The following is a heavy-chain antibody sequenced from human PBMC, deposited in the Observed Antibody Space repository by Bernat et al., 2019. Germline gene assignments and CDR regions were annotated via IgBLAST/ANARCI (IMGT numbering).Heavy chain of an antibody. J-gene: IGHJ4*02. CDR2: INYDGCNK. Sequence: QVQLVESGGGVVQPGRSLRLSCSASGFTFSSYAMHWVRQAPGKGLEWGAVINYDGCNKKYAEAVKGRFTITRDNSKTTLYLEMNSLRAEDTAVYYCASGTVRATFDYWGQGTLVTVSS. CDR1: GFTFSSYA. D-gene: IGHD4-17*01. CDR3: ASGTVRATFDY. V-gene: IGHV3-30-3*01.